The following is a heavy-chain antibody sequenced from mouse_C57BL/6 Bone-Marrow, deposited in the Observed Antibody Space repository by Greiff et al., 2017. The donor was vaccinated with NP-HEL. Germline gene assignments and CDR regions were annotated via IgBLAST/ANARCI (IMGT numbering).Heavy chain of an antibody. CDR3: ARFGGYYGAMDY. Sequence: VKLVESGAELVRPGTSVKMSCKASGYTFTNYWIGWAKQRPGHGLEWIGDIYPGGGYTNYNEKFKGKATLTADKSSSTAYMQFSSLTSEDSAIYYCARFGGYYGAMDYWGQGTSVTVSS. CDR1: GYTFTNYW. V-gene: IGHV1-63*01. CDR2: IYPGGGYT. D-gene: IGHD2-3*01. J-gene: IGHJ4*01.